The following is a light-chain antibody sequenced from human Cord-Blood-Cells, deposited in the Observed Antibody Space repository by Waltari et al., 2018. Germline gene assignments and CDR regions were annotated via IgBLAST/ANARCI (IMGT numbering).Light chain of an antibody. V-gene: IGLV2-23*01. CDR1: SSDVGSYNL. CDR2: AGS. CDR3: CSYAGSSTWV. Sequence: QSALTQPASVSGSPGQSITISCTGTSSDVGSYNLVSWYQQHPGKAPKLMIYAGSKRPSGVSNRFYGSKSGNTASLTISGLQAEDEADYYCCSYAGSSTWVFGGGTKLTVL. J-gene: IGLJ3*02.